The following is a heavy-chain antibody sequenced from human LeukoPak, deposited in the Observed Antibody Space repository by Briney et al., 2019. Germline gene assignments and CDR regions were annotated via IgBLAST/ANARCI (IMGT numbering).Heavy chain of an antibody. CDR2: IKQDGSEK. Sequence: GGSLRLSCAASGFTFSSYWMSWVRQAPGKGLEWVANIKQDGSEKYYVDSVKGRFTISRDNAKNSLYLQMNSLRAEDTAVYYCAREAYYDYVWGSYRYPWYYYYYMDVWGKGTTVTVSS. CDR3: AREAYYDYVWGSYRYPWYYYYYMDV. CDR1: GFTFSSYW. D-gene: IGHD3-16*02. V-gene: IGHV3-7*01. J-gene: IGHJ6*03.